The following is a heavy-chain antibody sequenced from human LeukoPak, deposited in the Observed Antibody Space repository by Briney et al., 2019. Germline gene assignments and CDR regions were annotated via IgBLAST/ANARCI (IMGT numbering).Heavy chain of an antibody. Sequence: SETLSLTCTVSGGSISSYYWSWIRQPPGKGLEWIGYIYYSGSTNYNPSLKSRVTISVDTSKNQFSLKLSSVTAADTAVYYCARGITMVRGVMAKLNWFDPWGQGTLVTVSS. J-gene: IGHJ5*02. V-gene: IGHV4-59*01. CDR2: IYYSGST. CDR3: ARGITMVRGVMAKLNWFDP. D-gene: IGHD3-10*01. CDR1: GGSISSYY.